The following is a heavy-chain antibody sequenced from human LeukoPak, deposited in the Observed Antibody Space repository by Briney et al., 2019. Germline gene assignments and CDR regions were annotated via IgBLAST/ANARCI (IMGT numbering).Heavy chain of an antibody. D-gene: IGHD6-19*01. Sequence: ASVKVSCKASGYTFTGYYMHWVRQAPGQGLEWMGWISTYNGNTNYAQKLQGRVTMTTDTSTSTAYMELRSLRSDDTAVYYCASSGYSSGWYGWNYYYYMDVWGKGTTVTVSS. J-gene: IGHJ6*03. CDR3: ASSGYSSGWYGWNYYYYMDV. V-gene: IGHV1-18*04. CDR2: ISTYNGNT. CDR1: GYTFTGYY.